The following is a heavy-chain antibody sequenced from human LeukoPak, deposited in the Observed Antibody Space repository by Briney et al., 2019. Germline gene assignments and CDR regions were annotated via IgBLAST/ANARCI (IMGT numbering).Heavy chain of an antibody. CDR3: AKCPLYCSGGSCYLVQH. Sequence: GGSLRLSCAASGFTFSCYAMSWVRQAPGKGLEWVSAISGSGGSTYYADSVKGRFTISRDNSKNTLYLQMNSLRAEDTAVYYCAKCPLYCSGGSCYLVQHWGQGTLVTVSS. J-gene: IGHJ1*01. V-gene: IGHV3-23*01. CDR1: GFTFSCYA. CDR2: ISGSGGST. D-gene: IGHD2-15*01.